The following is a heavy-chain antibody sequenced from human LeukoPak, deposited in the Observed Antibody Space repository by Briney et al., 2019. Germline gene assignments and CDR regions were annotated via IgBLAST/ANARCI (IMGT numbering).Heavy chain of an antibody. CDR3: ASFYDSSGYYHY. V-gene: IGHV3-48*03. CDR1: GFAFDDYA. J-gene: IGHJ4*02. Sequence: GGSLRLSCAASGFAFDDYAMHWVRQAPGKGLEWVSYISGSASTIYYADSVKGRFTISRDNAKNSLYLQMNSLRAEDTAVYYCASFYDSSGYYHYWGQGTLVTVSS. D-gene: IGHD3-22*01. CDR2: ISGSASTI.